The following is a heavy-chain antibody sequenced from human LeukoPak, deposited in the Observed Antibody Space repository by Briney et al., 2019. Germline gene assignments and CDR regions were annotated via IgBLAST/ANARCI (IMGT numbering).Heavy chain of an antibody. CDR2: IRYDGSNK. J-gene: IGHJ4*01. V-gene: IGHV3-30*02. CDR1: GFTFSSYG. D-gene: IGHD3-9*01. Sequence: GGSLRLSCAASGFTFSSYGMHWVRQAPGKGLEWVAFIRYDGSNKYYADSVKGRFTISRDNSKNTLYLQMNSLRAEDTAMYYCAKSSDLLTGYYSYFEYWGHGTLVTVAS. CDR3: AKSSDLLTGYYSYFEY.